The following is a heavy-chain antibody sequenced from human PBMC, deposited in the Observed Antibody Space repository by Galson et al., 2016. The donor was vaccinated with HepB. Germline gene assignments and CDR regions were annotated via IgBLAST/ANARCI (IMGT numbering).Heavy chain of an antibody. V-gene: IGHV3-43D*03. J-gene: IGHJ4*02. CDR2: INWDGSTT. CDR3: ARDVSLSSAWIDY. CDR1: GFTFDDYA. Sequence: SLRLSCAGFGFTFDDYAMHWIRQTPGKGLEWVSLINWDGSTTHYADSVKGRFTVSRDNTRNSLYLQMNSLRVEDTALYYCARDVSLSSAWIDYWGQGTLVTVFS. D-gene: IGHD6-19*01.